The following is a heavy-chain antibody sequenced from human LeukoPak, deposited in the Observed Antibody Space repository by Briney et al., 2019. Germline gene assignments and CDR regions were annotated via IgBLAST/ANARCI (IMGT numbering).Heavy chain of an antibody. Sequence: GGTLRLSCAASGFTFSSYAMHWVRQAPGKGLEWVSLINWDGDDTYYADSVKGRFTISRDNSKNSLYLQMNSLRANDTALYYCTKAASSSPGGFDPWGQGTLVTVSS. J-gene: IGHJ5*02. V-gene: IGHV3-43D*03. CDR3: TKAASSSPGGFDP. CDR2: INWDGDDT. CDR1: GFTFSSYA.